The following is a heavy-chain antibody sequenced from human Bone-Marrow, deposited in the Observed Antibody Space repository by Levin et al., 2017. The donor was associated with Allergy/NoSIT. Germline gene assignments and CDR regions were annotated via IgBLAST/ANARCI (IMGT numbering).Heavy chain of an antibody. CDR1: GGTFSSYA. CDR3: ARERRVYATRTYYYGMDV. V-gene: IGHV1-69*13. D-gene: IGHD2-8*01. J-gene: IGHJ6*02. CDR2: IIPIFGTA. Sequence: SVKVSCKASGGTFSSYAISWVRQAPGQGLEWMGGIIPIFGTANYAQKFQGRVTITADESTSTAYMELSSLRSEDTAVYYCARERRVYATRTYYYGMDVWGQGTTVTVSS.